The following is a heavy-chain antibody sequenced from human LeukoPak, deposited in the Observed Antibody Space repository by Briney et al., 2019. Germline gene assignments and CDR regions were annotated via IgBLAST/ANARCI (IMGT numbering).Heavy chain of an antibody. CDR1: GGSISSYY. J-gene: IGHJ5*02. Sequence: PETPSLTCSVSGGSISSYYWSWIRQPPGKGLEWIGYIYYSGGTNYNPSLKSRLSIPVDTSKNQFSLKVTSVTAADTGVYYCARVTVVGGGMASGTGWFDPWGEGTLVSVSS. CDR3: ARVTVVGGGMASGTGWFDP. D-gene: IGHD3-10*01. V-gene: IGHV4-59*01. CDR2: IYYSGGT.